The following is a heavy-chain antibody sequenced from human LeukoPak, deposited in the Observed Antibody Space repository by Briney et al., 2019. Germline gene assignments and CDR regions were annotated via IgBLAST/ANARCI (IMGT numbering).Heavy chain of an antibody. J-gene: IGHJ4*02. CDR3: VKRGAAREFDY. D-gene: IGHD6-6*01. CDR2: ISWNSGST. CDR1: GFKFDDYA. Sequence: GRSLRLSCAASGFKFDDYAMHWVRQAPGKGLEWVSGISWNSGSTVYADSVKGRFTISRDNAKNSLYLQMNNLRAEDMALYYCVKRGAAREFDYWGQGNLVTVSS. V-gene: IGHV3-9*03.